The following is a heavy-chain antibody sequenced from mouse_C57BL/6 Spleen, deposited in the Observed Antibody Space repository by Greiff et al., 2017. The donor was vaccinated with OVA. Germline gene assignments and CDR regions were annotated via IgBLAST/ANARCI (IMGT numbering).Heavy chain of an antibody. J-gene: IGHJ2*01. CDR2: IDPSASYT. V-gene: IGHV1-69*01. D-gene: IGHD4-1*01. CDR3: ARWDKVYYVYY. CDR1: GYTFTSYW. Sequence: QVQLKQPGAELVMPGASVKLSCKASGYTFTSYWMHWVKQRPGQGLEWIGEIDPSASYTNYNQKFKGKSTLTVDKSSSTAYMQLSSLTSEDSAVYYCARWDKVYYVYYWGQGTTLSVSS.